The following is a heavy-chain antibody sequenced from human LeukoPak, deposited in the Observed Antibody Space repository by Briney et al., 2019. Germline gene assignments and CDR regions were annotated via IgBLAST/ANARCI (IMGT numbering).Heavy chain of an antibody. CDR1: EFRFKTFW. Sequence: GGSLRLSCVASEFRFKTFWMSWVRQAPGKGLEWVANIKQDGTEKHYMDSVKGRFTISRDNAKNSLYLQMNSLRAEDTAVYYCARARITGTTNWFDPWGQGTLVTVSS. V-gene: IGHV3-7*01. CDR3: ARARITGTTNWFDP. J-gene: IGHJ5*02. D-gene: IGHD1-20*01. CDR2: IKQDGTEK.